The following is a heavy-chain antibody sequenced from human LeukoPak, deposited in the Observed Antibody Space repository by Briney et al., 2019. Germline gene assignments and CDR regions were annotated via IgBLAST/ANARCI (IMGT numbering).Heavy chain of an antibody. CDR2: FSAGGGAT. J-gene: IGHJ4*02. CDR1: GFTFRSYD. CDR3: AKDRDVAAAAYYFDY. V-gene: IGHV3-23*01. D-gene: IGHD6-13*01. Sequence: GGSLRLSCAAAGFTFRSYDMSWVRQAPGKGLEWVSTFSAGGGATYYADSVKGRFTISRDSSKNTLYLQMNSLRTEDTAVYYCAKDRDVAAAAYYFDYWGQGTLVTVSS.